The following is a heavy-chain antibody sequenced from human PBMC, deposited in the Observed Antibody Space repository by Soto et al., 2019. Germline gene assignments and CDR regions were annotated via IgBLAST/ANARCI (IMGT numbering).Heavy chain of an antibody. CDR2: IYYSGST. J-gene: IGHJ3*02. CDR3: ARVERGTATTVVDAFDI. Sequence: SETLSLTCTVSGGSISSGGYYWSWIRQHPGKGLEWIGYIYYSGSTHFNPSLKSRVTISVDTSKNQFSLKMSSVTAADTALYYCARVERGTATTVVDAFDIWGPGTMVTVSS. CDR1: GGSISSGGYY. D-gene: IGHD1-1*01. V-gene: IGHV4-31*03.